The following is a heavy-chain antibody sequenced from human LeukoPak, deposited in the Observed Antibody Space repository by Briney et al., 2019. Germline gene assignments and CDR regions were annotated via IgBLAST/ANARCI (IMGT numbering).Heavy chain of an antibody. CDR1: GYSISSGYY. CDR2: IYHSGST. Sequence: SETLSLTCAVSGYSISSGYYWGWIRQPPRKGLEWIGSIYHSGSTYYNPSLKSRVTISVDTSKNQFSLKLSSVTAADTAVYYCARDSTALWFGELLMDYWGQGTLVTVSS. V-gene: IGHV4-38-2*02. J-gene: IGHJ4*02. CDR3: ARDSTALWFGELLMDY. D-gene: IGHD3-10*01.